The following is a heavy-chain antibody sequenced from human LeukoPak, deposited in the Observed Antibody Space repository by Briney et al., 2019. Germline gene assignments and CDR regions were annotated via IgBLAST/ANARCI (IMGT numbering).Heavy chain of an antibody. D-gene: IGHD6-13*01. CDR3: ARTGSSWYFVDY. Sequence: PSGTLSLTCTVSGGSISSSSYYWGWIRQPPGKGLEWIGSIYYSGSTYYNPSLKSRVTISVDTSKNQFSLKLSSVTAADTAVYYCARTGSSWYFVDYWGQGTLVTVSS. CDR2: IYYSGST. V-gene: IGHV4-39*07. J-gene: IGHJ4*02. CDR1: GGSISSSSYY.